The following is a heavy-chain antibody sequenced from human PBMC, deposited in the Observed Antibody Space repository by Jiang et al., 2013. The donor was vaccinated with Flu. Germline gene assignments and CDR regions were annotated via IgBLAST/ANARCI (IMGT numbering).Heavy chain of an antibody. V-gene: IGHV3-30-3*01. CDR2: ISYDGSNK. Sequence: AASGFSFYYLCNALGPPGVQARGVEWVADISYDGSNKYYADSVKGRFTISRDTSKNTLYLQMNSLRAEDTAVYYCARDYGDYGGTLDYWGQGTLVTVSS. D-gene: IGHD4-17*01. J-gene: IGHJ4*02. CDR3: ARDYGDYGGTLDY. CDR1: GFSFYYLC.